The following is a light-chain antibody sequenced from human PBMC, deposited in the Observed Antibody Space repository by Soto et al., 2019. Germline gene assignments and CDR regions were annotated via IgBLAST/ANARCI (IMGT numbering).Light chain of an antibody. V-gene: IGKV1-9*01. CDR3: QQLNNYPFT. CDR2: AAS. Sequence: DIQLTQSPSFLSASVGDRVTITCRASQGASSYLAWYQQKPGKAPKLLIYAASTLQSGVPSRFSGRGFGTEFTLTISSLQPEDFATYYCQQLNNYPFTFGPGTKVDI. J-gene: IGKJ3*01. CDR1: QGASSY.